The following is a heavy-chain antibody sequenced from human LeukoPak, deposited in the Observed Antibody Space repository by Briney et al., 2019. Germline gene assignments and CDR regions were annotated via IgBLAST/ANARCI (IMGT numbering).Heavy chain of an antibody. J-gene: IGHJ6*02. Sequence: GGSLRLSCAASGFTVGSNYMSWARQAPGKGLEWVSVIYSGGSTYYADSVKGRFTISRDNSKNTLYLQMNSLRAEDTAVYYCARTASYDYYYGMDVWGQGTTVTVSS. CDR3: ARTASYDYYYGMDV. CDR1: GFTVGSNY. V-gene: IGHV3-66*01. CDR2: IYSGGST.